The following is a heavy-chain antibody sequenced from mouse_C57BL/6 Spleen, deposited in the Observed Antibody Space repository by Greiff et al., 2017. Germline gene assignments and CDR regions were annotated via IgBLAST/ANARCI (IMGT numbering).Heavy chain of an antibody. CDR3: ARSRDYDAMDY. CDR2: IYPGDGDT. J-gene: IGHJ4*01. Sequence: VQLQQSGAELVKPGASVKISCKASGYAFSSYWLNWVKQRPGKGLEWIGQIYPGDGDTNYNGKFKGKATLTADKSSSTAYMQLSSLTSEDSAVYFCARSRDYDAMDYWGQGTSVTVSS. V-gene: IGHV1-80*01. CDR1: GYAFSSYW.